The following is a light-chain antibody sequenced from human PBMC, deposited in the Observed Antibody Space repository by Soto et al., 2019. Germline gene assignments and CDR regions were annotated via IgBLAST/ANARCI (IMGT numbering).Light chain of an antibody. J-gene: IGKJ4*01. Sequence: DIQMTQSPSSLSASVGDRVTITCWASRSISTYLNWFQQKPGKAPEVLIYATSSLQSGVPSRFSGSGSGTEFTLTISSLQPEDVATYYCQQTYSRLLSFGGGTKVEIK. CDR3: QQTYSRLLS. V-gene: IGKV1-39*01. CDR1: RSISTY. CDR2: ATS.